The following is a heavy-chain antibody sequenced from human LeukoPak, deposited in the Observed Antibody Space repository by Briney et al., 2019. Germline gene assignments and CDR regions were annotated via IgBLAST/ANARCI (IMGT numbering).Heavy chain of an antibody. V-gene: IGHV4-59*08. J-gene: IGHJ4*02. CDR3: ARSRAGRVWFDY. CDR1: GGSISSYY. Sequence: SETLSLTCTVSGGSISSYYWSWIRQPPGKGLEWIGYIYYSGSTNYNPSLKSRVTISVDTSKNQFSLKLSSVTAADTAVYYCARSRAGRVWFDYWGQGTLVTVSS. CDR2: IYYSGST. D-gene: IGHD3-16*01.